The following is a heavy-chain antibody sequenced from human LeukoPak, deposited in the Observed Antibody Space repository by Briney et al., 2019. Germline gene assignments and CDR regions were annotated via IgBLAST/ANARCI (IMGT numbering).Heavy chain of an antibody. Sequence: PGGALRLSCAASGFGVGTNYMTWVRQALGKGLEWVSFIYSDDDVRHADFAKVRFTMSRDNSQNMVYLQMTGLRVEDTAVYYCARAHQVWESKEYYYYYYMDVWGKGTTVTVSS. CDR3: ARAHQVWESKEYYYYYYMDV. J-gene: IGHJ6*03. D-gene: IGHD5-18*01. CDR1: GFGVGTNY. CDR2: IYSDDDV. V-gene: IGHV3-53*01.